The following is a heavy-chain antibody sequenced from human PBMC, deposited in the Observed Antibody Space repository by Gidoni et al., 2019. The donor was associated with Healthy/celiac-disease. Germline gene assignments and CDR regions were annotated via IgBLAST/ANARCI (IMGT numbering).Heavy chain of an antibody. V-gene: IGHV4-34*01. J-gene: IGHJ3*02. D-gene: IGHD6-13*01. CDR3: ARGPYSSSWYPTDAFDI. CDR1: GGSLIGYY. CDR2: IKHSGST. Sequence: QVQLQQWGAGLLKPSETLSLTCAVYGGSLIGYYWSWIRQPPWKGLEWIGEIKHSGSTNYNPSLKSRVTISVDTSKNQFSLKLSSVTAADTAVYYCARGPYSSSWYPTDAFDIWGQGTMVTVSS.